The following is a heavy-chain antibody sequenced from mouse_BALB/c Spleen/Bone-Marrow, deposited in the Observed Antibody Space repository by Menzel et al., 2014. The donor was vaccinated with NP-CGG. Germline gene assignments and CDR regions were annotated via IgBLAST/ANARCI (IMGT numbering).Heavy chain of an antibody. V-gene: IGHV2-9*02. CDR3: ARALDSSGYGFAY. D-gene: IGHD3-2*01. CDR2: IWAGGST. CDR1: GFSLTSYG. J-gene: IGHJ3*01. Sequence: VKLMGSGPGLVAPSQSLSITCTVSGFSLTSYGVHWVRQPPGKGLEWLGVIWAGGSTNYNSALMSRLSISKDNSKSQVFLKMNSLQTDDTAMYYCARALDSSGYGFAYWGQGTLVTVSA.